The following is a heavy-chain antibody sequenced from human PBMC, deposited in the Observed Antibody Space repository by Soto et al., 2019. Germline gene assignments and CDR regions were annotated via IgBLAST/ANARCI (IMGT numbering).Heavy chain of an antibody. J-gene: IGHJ6*02. D-gene: IGHD1-1*01. CDR3: ASDLGWKDLLNTSNYGMDV. V-gene: IGHV3-53*02. CDR1: GFSVSDSS. CDR2: FYRGGCT. Sequence: EVQLVETGGGLIQPGGSLRLSCEVSGFSVSDSSMSWVRQAPGKGLEWVSVFYRGGCTEYADSVKGRGTVSRDTFKNTLFLRMGNWTVEDPAVYFCASDLGWKDLLNTSNYGMDVGGQGTRVTVS.